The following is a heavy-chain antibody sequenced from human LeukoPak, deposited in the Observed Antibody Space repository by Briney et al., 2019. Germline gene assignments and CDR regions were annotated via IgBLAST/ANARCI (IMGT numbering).Heavy chain of an antibody. Sequence: VGSLRLSCTASGFPFIEYSMNWVRPVPGKGLEWIAYIGIDSGNTNYADSVRGRFTISADKTKNSLYLQTNSLRVEDTAVYYCARDHNYAFDNWGQGTLVSVAS. V-gene: IGHV3-48*01. CDR2: IGIDSGNT. CDR1: GFPFIEYS. D-gene: IGHD1-1*01. J-gene: IGHJ4*02. CDR3: ARDHNYAFDN.